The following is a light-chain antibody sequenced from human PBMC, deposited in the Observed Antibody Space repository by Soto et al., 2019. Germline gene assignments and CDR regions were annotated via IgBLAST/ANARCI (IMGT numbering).Light chain of an antibody. Sequence: QSVLTQPASVSGSPGQSITISCTGTSLVSWYQQHPGKAPKLMIYEGSKRPSGVSNRFSGSKSGNTASLTISGLQAEDEADYYCCSYAGKRVVFGGGTKLTVL. CDR1: SL. V-gene: IGLV2-23*01. CDR3: CSYAGKRVV. J-gene: IGLJ2*01. CDR2: EGS.